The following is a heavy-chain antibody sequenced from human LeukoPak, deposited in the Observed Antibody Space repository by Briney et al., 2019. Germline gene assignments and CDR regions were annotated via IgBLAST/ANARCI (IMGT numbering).Heavy chain of an antibody. J-gene: IGHJ4*02. CDR1: GFTFSDYA. Sequence: PGRSLRLSCSASGFTFSDYAMHWVRQAPGRGLQLVSAISSSGDYTSYSDSVKGRFTISRDNSKNTLHLQMSSLRPEDTAVYFCVKRGRTSDYAYDYWGQGTLVTVSS. D-gene: IGHD4-17*01. CDR2: ISSSGDYT. CDR3: VKRGRTSDYAYDY. V-gene: IGHV3-64D*06.